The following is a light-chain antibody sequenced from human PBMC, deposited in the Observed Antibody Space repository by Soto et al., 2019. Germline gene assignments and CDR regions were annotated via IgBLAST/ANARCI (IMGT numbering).Light chain of an antibody. CDR1: SSDVGGYNF. CDR2: EVS. V-gene: IGLV2-8*01. Sequence: QSALTQPPSASGSPGQSVTISCTGTSSDVGGYNFVSWYQQHPGKAPKLIISEVSKRPSGVPARFSGSKSGNTASLTVSGLQPEDEADYYCSSYAGSNKYVLGTGTKVTVL. CDR3: SSYAGSNKYV. J-gene: IGLJ1*01.